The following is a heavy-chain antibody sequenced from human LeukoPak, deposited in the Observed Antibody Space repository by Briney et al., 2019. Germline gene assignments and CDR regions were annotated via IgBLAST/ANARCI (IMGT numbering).Heavy chain of an antibody. CDR3: ARGSIAVAGQYNWFDP. CDR1: GFTFSSYS. CDR2: ISSSSSYI. V-gene: IGHV3-21*01. D-gene: IGHD6-13*01. Sequence: GGSLRLSCAASGFTFSSYSMNWVRQAPGKGLEWVSSISSSSSYIYYADSVKGRFTISRDNAKNSLYLQMNSLRVEDTAVYYCARGSIAVAGQYNWFDPWGQGTLVTVSS. J-gene: IGHJ5*02.